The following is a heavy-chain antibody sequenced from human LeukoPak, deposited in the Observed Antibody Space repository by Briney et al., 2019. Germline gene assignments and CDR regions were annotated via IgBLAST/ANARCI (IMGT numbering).Heavy chain of an antibody. CDR2: IYYSGST. Sequence: SETLSLTCTVSGGSISSSSYYWGWIRQPPGKGLEWIGSIYYSGSTYYNPSLKSRVTISVDTSKNQFSLKLSSVTAADTAVYYCAQLRGGPHYFDYWGQGTLVTVSS. D-gene: IGHD5-24*01. CDR1: GGSISSSSYY. J-gene: IGHJ4*02. V-gene: IGHV4-39*07. CDR3: AQLRGGPHYFDY.